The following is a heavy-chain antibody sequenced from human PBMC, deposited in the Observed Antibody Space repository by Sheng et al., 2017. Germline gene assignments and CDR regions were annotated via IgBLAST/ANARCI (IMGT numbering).Heavy chain of an antibody. J-gene: IGHJ4*02. CDR2: IYYSGST. CDR3: ARYGGGYDSIDY. CDR1: VAPSVVTT. Sequence: QVQLQESGPGLVKPSETRVPHLALSLVAPSVVTTGAGSGSPQGRDWSGLGYIYYSGSTNYNPSLKSRVTISVDTSKNQFSLKLSSVTAADTAVYYCARYGGGYDSIDYWGQGTLVTVSS. V-gene: IGHV4-59*01. D-gene: IGHD5-12*01.